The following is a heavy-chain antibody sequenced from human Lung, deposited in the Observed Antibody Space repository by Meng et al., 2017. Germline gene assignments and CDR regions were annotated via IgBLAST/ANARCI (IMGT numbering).Heavy chain of an antibody. CDR1: GFTFTDHW. V-gene: IGHV3-74*01. J-gene: IGHJ1*01. Sequence: EGQLVESGGGLVPAGGSLRLSCAASGFTFTDHWMHWVRQGPGKGLVWVSRINRDGTKPTYADSVKGRFTISRDNAKNTLYLQMNNLRAEDTAFYYCTNDRLNHWGQGALVTVSS. D-gene: IGHD1-1*01. CDR2: INRDGTKP. CDR3: TNDRLNH.